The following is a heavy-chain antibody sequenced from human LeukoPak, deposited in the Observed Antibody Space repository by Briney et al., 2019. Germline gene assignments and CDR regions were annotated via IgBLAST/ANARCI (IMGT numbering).Heavy chain of an antibody. V-gene: IGHV3-30*02. CDR1: GFTFSSYG. J-gene: IGHJ4*02. CDR2: IRYGGIHE. Sequence: GGSLRLSCESSGFTFSSYGFHWVRQAPGKGLEWVAFIRYGGIHEFYADSVKGRFIISRDNPKNTLFLQMNSLRAEDAAVYYCAKDRQDYGAHWGQGALVTVSS. CDR3: AKDRQDYGAH. D-gene: IGHD4/OR15-4a*01.